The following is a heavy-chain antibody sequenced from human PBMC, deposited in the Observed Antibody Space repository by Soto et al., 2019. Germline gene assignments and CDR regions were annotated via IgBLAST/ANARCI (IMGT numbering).Heavy chain of an antibody. J-gene: IGHJ6*02. CDR1: GASLTNPRYY. CDR3: ARVSGHNTGYYSVYLMEV. CDR2: IYYTWST. D-gene: IGHD5-18*01. V-gene: IGHV4-30-4*01. Sequence: PSRTLSLTCNVAGASLTNPRYYCTWIRQSPGKGLEWIGYIYYTWSTFYSPSLKSRVTISLDTSENHFSLDMNSVTSADTAVYFCARVSGHNTGYYSVYLMEVWAQGTTLTVSS.